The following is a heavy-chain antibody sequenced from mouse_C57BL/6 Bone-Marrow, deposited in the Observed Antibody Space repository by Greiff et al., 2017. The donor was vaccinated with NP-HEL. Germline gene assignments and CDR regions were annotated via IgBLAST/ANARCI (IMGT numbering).Heavy chain of an antibody. J-gene: IGHJ2*01. CDR3: ARPSPDYFGY. V-gene: IGHV1-55*01. Sequence: QVQLQQPGAELVKPGASVKMSCKASGYTFTSYWITWVKQRPGQGLEWIGEIDPGSGSTNYNEKFKSKATLTVATYTSTAYMQLSSLTSEDSAVFYCARPSPDYFGYWGQGTTLTVSS. CDR1: GYTFTSYW. CDR2: IDPGSGST.